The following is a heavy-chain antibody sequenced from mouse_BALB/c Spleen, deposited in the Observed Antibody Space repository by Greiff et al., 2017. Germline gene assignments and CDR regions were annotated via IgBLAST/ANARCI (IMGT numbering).Heavy chain of an antibody. CDR2: INPYNDGT. CDR1: GYTFTSYD. J-gene: IGHJ4*01. Sequence: VQLQQSGPELVKPGASVTMSCKASGYTFTSYDMHWVQQKPGQGLEWIGDINPYNDGTYYNEKFKGKATLTSDKSSSTAYMELSSVTSEDSAVSYCAGGRDYAMDYWGQGTSVTVSS. V-gene: IGHV1-14*01. CDR3: AGGRDYAMDY.